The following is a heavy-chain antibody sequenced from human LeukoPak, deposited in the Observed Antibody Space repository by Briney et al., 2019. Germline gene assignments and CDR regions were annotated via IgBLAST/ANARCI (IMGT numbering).Heavy chain of an antibody. CDR2: IIPIFGTA. D-gene: IGHD4-23*01. Sequence: ASVKVSCKASGYTFTGYYMHWVRQAPGQGLEWMGGIIPIFGTANYAQKFQGRVTITADESTSTAYMELSSLRSEDTAVYYCARGGLSVGLWAYYFDYWGQGTLVTVSS. J-gene: IGHJ4*02. CDR3: ARGGLSVGLWAYYFDY. CDR1: GYTFTGYY. V-gene: IGHV1-69*13.